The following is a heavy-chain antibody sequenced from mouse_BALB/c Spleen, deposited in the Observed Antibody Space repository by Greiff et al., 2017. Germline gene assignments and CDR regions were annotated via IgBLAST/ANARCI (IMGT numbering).Heavy chain of an antibody. CDR3: AREDYRYYFDY. CDR2: ISSGGSYT. CDR1: GFTFSSYA. D-gene: IGHD2-14*01. Sequence: EVKLVESGGGLVKPGGSLKLSCAASGFTFSSYAMSWVRQSPEKRLEWVAEISSGGSYTYYPDTVTGRFTISRDNAKNTLYLEMSSLRSEDTAMYYCAREDYRYYFDYWGQGTTLTVSS. J-gene: IGHJ2*01. V-gene: IGHV5-9-4*01.